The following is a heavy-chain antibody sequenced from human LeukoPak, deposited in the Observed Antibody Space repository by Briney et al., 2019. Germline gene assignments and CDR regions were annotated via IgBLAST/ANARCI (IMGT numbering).Heavy chain of an antibody. J-gene: IGHJ4*02. D-gene: IGHD6-19*01. V-gene: IGHV3-23*01. Sequence: PGGSLRLSCAASGFTFSSYAMSWVRQAPGKGLEWVSAISGSGGSTYYADSVKGRFTISRDNSKNTLYLRMNSLRAEDTAVYYCAKWKYSSGLMNDYWGQGTLVTVSS. CDR1: GFTFSSYA. CDR2: ISGSGGST. CDR3: AKWKYSSGLMNDY.